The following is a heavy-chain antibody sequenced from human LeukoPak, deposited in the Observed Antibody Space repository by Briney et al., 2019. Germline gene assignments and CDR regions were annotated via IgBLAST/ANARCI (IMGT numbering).Heavy chain of an antibody. CDR1: GYTXINYY. Sequence: ASVKVSCKASGYTXINYYMHGVRQAPGQGLEWMGIINASGGSTRYAQKFQGRVTMTRDTSTSTVYMELSSLRSEDTAVYYCARSYSGTYYAESGVDYWGQGTLVTVSS. D-gene: IGHD1-26*01. CDR3: ARSYSGTYYAESGVDY. CDR2: INASGGST. J-gene: IGHJ4*02. V-gene: IGHV1-46*01.